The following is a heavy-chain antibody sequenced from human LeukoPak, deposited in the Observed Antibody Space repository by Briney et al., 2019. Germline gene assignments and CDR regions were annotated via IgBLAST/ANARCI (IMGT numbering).Heavy chain of an antibody. CDR3: TRDALTMVRGVIDFYYYGMDV. CDR2: IRSKAYGGTT. D-gene: IGHD3-10*01. CDR1: GFTFGDYA. Sequence: PGRSLRLSCTASGFTFGDYAMSWVRQDPGKGLEWVGFIRSKAYGGTTEYAASVKGRFTISRDDSKSIAYLQMNSLKTEDTAVYYCTRDALTMVRGVIDFYYYGMDVWGQGTTVTVSS. V-gene: IGHV3-49*04. J-gene: IGHJ6*02.